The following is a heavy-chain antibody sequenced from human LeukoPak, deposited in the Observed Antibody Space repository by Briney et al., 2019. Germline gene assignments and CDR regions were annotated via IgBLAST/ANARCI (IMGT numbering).Heavy chain of an antibody. CDR1: GGSFSGYY. CDR3: ARGLDSSGDY. Sequence: PSETLSLTCAVYGGSFSGYYWSWIRQPPGKGLEWIGKINHRGSTNYNPSLKSRVTISVDASRNQFSLKLTSVTAADTAVFYCARGLDSSGDYWGQGTRVTVSS. J-gene: IGHJ4*02. D-gene: IGHD6-25*01. V-gene: IGHV4-34*01. CDR2: INHRGST.